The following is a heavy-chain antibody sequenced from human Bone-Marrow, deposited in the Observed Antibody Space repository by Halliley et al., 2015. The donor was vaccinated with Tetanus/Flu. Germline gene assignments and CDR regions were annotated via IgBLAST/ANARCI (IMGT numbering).Heavy chain of an antibody. J-gene: IGHJ6*02. Sequence: SRINGDGGVTTYADSVKGRFTISRDNARNTLYLQMDSLRAEDTAVYYCVNQLLATSQYYGMDVWGQGTTVTVSS. CDR3: VNQLLATSQYYGMDV. V-gene: IGHV3-74*03. CDR2: INGDGGVT. D-gene: IGHD2-2*01.